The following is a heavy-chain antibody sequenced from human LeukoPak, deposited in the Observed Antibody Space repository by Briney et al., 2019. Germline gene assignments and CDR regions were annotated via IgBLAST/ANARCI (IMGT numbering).Heavy chain of an antibody. D-gene: IGHD1-14*01. CDR3: AGGGAPGSLYY. Sequence: ASVKVSCNASGGTFSSYAISWVRQAPGQGLEWMGGIIPIFGTANYAQKFQGRVTITTDESTSTAYMELSSLRSEDTAVYYCAGGGAPGSLYYWGQGTLVTVSS. CDR2: IIPIFGTA. V-gene: IGHV1-69*05. J-gene: IGHJ4*02. CDR1: GGTFSSYA.